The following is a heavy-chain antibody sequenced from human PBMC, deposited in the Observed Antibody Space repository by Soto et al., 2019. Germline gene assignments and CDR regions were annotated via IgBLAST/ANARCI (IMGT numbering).Heavy chain of an antibody. J-gene: IGHJ6*03. CDR2: INAGNGNT. V-gene: IGHV1-3*01. CDR3: ARQIGYYYYYMDV. Sequence: ASVKVSCKASGYTFTSYAMHWVRQAPGQRLEWMGWINAGNGNTKYSQKFQGRVTITRDTAASTAYMELSSLRSEDTVVYYCARQIGYYYYYMDVWGKGTTVTVSS. CDR1: GYTFTSYA. D-gene: IGHD3-22*01.